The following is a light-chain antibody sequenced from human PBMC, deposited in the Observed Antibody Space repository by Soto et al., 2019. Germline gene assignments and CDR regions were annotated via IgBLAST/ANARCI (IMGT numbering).Light chain of an antibody. J-gene: IGKJ1*01. Sequence: EVVLTQSPATLSLSPGERATLSCRASQSVDSYLAWYQQKPGQAPRLLIYDASNRATGIPARFSGSGSGTDFTLTISSLEPEDFVVYYCQQRINWPPTFGQGTKVEIK. CDR1: QSVDSY. CDR3: QQRINWPPT. CDR2: DAS. V-gene: IGKV3-11*01.